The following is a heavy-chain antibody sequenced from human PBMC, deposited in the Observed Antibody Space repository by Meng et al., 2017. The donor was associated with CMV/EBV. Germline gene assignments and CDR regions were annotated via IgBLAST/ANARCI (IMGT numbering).Heavy chain of an antibody. D-gene: IGHD2-2*01. CDR2: IYYSGST. Sequence: SETLSLTCTVSGGSISSYYWSWIRQPPGKGLEWIGYIYYSGSTNYNPSLKSRVTISVDTSKNQFSLKLSSVTAEDTAVYYCARAVVVPAAIDYWGQGTLVTVSS. V-gene: IGHV4-59*01. CDR1: GGSISSYY. CDR3: ARAVVVPAAIDY. J-gene: IGHJ4*02.